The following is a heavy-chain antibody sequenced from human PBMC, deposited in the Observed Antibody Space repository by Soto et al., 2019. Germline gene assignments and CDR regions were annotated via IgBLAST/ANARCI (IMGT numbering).Heavy chain of an antibody. V-gene: IGHV3-53*01. J-gene: IGHJ4*02. CDR3: ARGVPVGAIGRFYFDS. CDR1: GFTDSDND. Sequence: GGSIRLWCAASGFTDSDNDRTRVRQAPGKGLEWVSVMYIRXTATSYADSVKGRFTVSRDNSKNTVSLKLDSLKADDTAVYYCARGVPVGAIGRFYFDSRGQRPLVTVSS. CDR2: MYIRXTAT. D-gene: IGHD1-26*01.